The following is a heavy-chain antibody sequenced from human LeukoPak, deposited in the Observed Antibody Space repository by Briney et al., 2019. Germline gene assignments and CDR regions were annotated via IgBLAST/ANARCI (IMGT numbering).Heavy chain of an antibody. J-gene: IGHJ4*02. CDR3: ARNLNSGNFYYFDY. D-gene: IGHD1-26*01. Sequence: GGPLRLSCAASGFKFSNHAMAWVRQTPGKGLEWVSAIRNSGGDTYYADSVKGRFTISRDNSKNTLSLQMNSLRPEDTALYYCARNLNSGNFYYFDYWGQGTLVTVSS. V-gene: IGHV3-23*01. CDR1: GFKFSNHA. CDR2: IRNSGGDT.